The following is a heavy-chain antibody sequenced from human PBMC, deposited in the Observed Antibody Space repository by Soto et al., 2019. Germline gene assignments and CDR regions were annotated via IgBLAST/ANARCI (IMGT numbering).Heavy chain of an antibody. CDR2: IYPSVSS. D-gene: IGHD1-26*01. J-gene: IGHJ4*02. CDR1: GFAISRGDY. V-gene: IGHV4-38-2*02. CDR3: AREKVGKTFFDN. Sequence: PSETLSLTCNVSGFAISRGDYWSWVRQPPGKGLEWIGSIYPSVSSYHNPSLESRLTLSIDTSKNQFTLKLASVTAADTALYYCAREKVGKTFFDNWGQGTQVTVSS.